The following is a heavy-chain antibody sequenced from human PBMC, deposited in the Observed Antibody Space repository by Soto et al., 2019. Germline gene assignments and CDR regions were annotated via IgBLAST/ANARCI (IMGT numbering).Heavy chain of an antibody. J-gene: IGHJ3*02. CDR1: GYSFTSYW. Sequence: GESLKISCKGSGYSFTSYWIGWVRQMPGKGLEWKGIIYPADSDTRYSPSFQGHVTISADKSISTAYLQWSSLKASDTAMYYCARRPSSGYYYRDAFDIWGQGTMVTVSS. D-gene: IGHD3-22*01. V-gene: IGHV5-51*01. CDR3: ARRPSSGYYYRDAFDI. CDR2: IYPADSDT.